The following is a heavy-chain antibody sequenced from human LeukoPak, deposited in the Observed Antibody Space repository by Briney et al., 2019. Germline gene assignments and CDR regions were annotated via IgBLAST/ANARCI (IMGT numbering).Heavy chain of an antibody. J-gene: IGHJ4*02. D-gene: IGHD3-22*01. CDR2: IYYSGST. CDR3: ARASYYYDGLDS. Sequence: SETLSLTCNVSGGSISSYYWNWIRQPPGKGLEWIGYIYYSGSTNYNPSLKSRVTISVDTSKNQFSLNLSSVTAADTAVYYCARASYYYDGLDSWGQGTLVTVSS. V-gene: IGHV4-59*01. CDR1: GGSISSYY.